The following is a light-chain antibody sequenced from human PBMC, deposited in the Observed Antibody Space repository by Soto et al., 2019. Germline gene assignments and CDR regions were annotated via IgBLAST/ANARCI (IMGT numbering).Light chain of an antibody. CDR2: GAS. V-gene: IGKV3-20*01. CDR3: QQYGSSPT. CDR1: QSVSSTY. J-gene: IGKJ2*01. Sequence: EIVLTQSPGPLSLSPGERATLSCRASQSVSSTYLAWYQQKPGQAPRLLIYGASSRATGIPDRFSGSGSGTDCTLTISRLEPEDFAVYYCQQYGSSPTFGQGSKLEIK.